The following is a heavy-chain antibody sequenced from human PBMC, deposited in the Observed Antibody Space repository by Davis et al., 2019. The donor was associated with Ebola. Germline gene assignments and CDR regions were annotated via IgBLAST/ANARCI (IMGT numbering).Heavy chain of an antibody. CDR2: INPNSGGT. J-gene: IGHJ6*02. V-gene: IGHV1-2*06. Sequence: ASVQVSCKASGYTFTGYYMHWVRQAPGQGLEWMGRINPNSGGTNYAQKFQGRVTMTRDTSINTAYMELSRLRSDDTAVYYCARGGFTLMVVPRDYFHGLDVWGQGTTVTVSS. D-gene: IGHD2/OR15-2a*01. CDR3: ARGGFTLMVVPRDYFHGLDV. CDR1: GYTFTGYY.